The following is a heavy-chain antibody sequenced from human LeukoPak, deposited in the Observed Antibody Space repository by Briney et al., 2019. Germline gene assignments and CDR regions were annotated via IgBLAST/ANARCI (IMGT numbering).Heavy chain of an antibody. D-gene: IGHD3-9*01. CDR2: ISGIGSP. Sequence: GGSLRLFCTASGFTFSDYYMTWTRQAPGRGGEWFSYISGIGSPSYADSVTGRFTISRDNAKNSLYLQMSSLRAEDTAVYYCARAPTGQIDYWGQGTLVTVSS. J-gene: IGHJ4*02. V-gene: IGHV3-11*01. CDR3: ARAPTGQIDY. CDR1: GFTFSDYY.